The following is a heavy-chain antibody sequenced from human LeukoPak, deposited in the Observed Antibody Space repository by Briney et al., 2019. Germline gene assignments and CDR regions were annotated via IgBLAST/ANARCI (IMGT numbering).Heavy chain of an antibody. CDR3: AKAPVTSCRGAYCYPFDS. J-gene: IGHJ4*02. V-gene: IGHV3-23*01. D-gene: IGHD2-21*01. CDR2: TSSSDAGT. Sequence: GGSLRLSCAASGFTLSTYAMSWVRQTPGKGLEWVAATSSSDAGTYRADSVRGRFTISRDNSKNTLYLQMNSLRAEDAAVYFCAKAPVTSCRGAYCYPFDSWGQGTLVTVSS. CDR1: GFTLSTYA.